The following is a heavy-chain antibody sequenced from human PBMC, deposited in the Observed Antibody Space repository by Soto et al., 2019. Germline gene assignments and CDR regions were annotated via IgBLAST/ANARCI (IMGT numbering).Heavy chain of an antibody. CDR3: ARDPGNKVMGNYYYGMDV. D-gene: IGHD2-21*01. CDR1: GGSISSGDYY. Sequence: QVQLQESGPGLVKPSQTLSLTCTVSGGSISSGDYYWSWIRQPPGKGLEWIGYIYYSGSTYYNPSLKSRVTIYVETSKNRFFLKLSAVTAADTDVYYCARDPGNKVMGNYYYGMDVWGQGTTVTVSS. J-gene: IGHJ6*02. CDR2: IYYSGST. V-gene: IGHV4-30-4*01.